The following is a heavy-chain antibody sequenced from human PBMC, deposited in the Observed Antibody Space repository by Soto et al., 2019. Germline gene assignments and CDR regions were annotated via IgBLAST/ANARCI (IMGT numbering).Heavy chain of an antibody. D-gene: IGHD3-16*01. V-gene: IGHV3-23*01. CDR3: ARDAPWGYYYYMDV. CDR2: IRSTGDTT. CDR1: GFTFSNYA. Sequence: PGGSLRLSCAASGFTFSNYAMTWVLQAPGKGLEWVSAIRSTGDTTYYADSVKGRFTISRDNSKNTLFLQMNSLRAEDTAVYYCARDAPWGYYYYMDVWGKGTTVTVSS. J-gene: IGHJ6*03.